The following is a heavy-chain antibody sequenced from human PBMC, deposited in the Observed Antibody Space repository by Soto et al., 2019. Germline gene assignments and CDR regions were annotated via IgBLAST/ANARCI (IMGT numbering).Heavy chain of an antibody. V-gene: IGHV4-39*01. CDR3: ASGGYCSSTSCYEELYYYYMDV. J-gene: IGHJ6*03. D-gene: IGHD2-2*01. CDR1: GGSISSGGSY. Sequence: SETRSLTCPVSGGSISSGGSYWSWIRQHPGKGLEWIGYIYYSGSTYYNPSLKSRVTISVDTSKNQFSLKLSSVTAADTAVYYCASGGYCSSTSCYEELYYYYMDVWGKGTMVTVSS. CDR2: IYYSGST.